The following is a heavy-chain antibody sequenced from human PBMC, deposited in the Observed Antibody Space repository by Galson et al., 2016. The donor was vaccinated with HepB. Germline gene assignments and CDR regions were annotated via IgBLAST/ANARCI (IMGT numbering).Heavy chain of an antibody. D-gene: IGHD6-13*01. CDR3: RIGTAGLDY. Sequence: SLRLSCAASGFTFSSHGMHWVRQAPGKGLVWVSRLKSDGRSTYYADSVKGRFTISRDNAKNTLYLQMNSLGAEDTAVYYCRIGTAGLDYWGQGTLVTVSS. V-gene: IGHV3-74*01. CDR2: LKSDGRST. J-gene: IGHJ4*02. CDR1: GFTFSSHG.